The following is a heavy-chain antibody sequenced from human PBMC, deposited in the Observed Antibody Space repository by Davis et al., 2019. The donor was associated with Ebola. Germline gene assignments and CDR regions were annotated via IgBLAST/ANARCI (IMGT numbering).Heavy chain of an antibody. V-gene: IGHV4-39*01. D-gene: IGHD1-26*01. CDR1: GGSISSSSYY. J-gene: IGHJ4*02. Sequence: GSLRLSCTVSGGSISSSSYYWGWIRQPPGKGLEWIGSIYYSGSTYYNPSLKSRVTISVDTSKNQFSLKLSSVTAADTAVYYCAIRSGSYFDYWGQGTLVTVSS. CDR3: AIRSGSYFDY. CDR2: IYYSGST.